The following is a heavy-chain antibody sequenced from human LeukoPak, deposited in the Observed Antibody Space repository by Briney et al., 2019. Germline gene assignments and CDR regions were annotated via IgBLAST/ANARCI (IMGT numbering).Heavy chain of an antibody. V-gene: IGHV3-48*04. Sequence: PGGSLRLSCAASGFTFSSYSMNWVRQAPGKGLEWVSYISSSSSTIYYADSVKGRFTISRDNAKNSLYLQMNSLRAEDTAVYYCARDRAMVYDWGQGTLVTVSS. CDR2: ISSSSSTI. CDR1: GFTFSSYS. J-gene: IGHJ4*02. CDR3: ARDRAMVYD. D-gene: IGHD5-18*01.